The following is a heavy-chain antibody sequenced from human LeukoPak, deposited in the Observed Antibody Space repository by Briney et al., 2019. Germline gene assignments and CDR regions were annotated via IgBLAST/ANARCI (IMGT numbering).Heavy chain of an antibody. V-gene: IGHV4-4*02. D-gene: IGHD1-26*01. CDR2: IYHSGRT. CDR1: GFTLSSYSM. J-gene: IGHJ5*02. CDR3: ARVGHNWFDP. Sequence: GSLRLSCAASGFTLSSYSMNWVRQPPGKGLEWIGEIYHSGRTNSNPSLESRVIMSVDKSKNQFSLKLTSVTAADTAVYYCARVGHNWFDPWGQGTLVTVSS.